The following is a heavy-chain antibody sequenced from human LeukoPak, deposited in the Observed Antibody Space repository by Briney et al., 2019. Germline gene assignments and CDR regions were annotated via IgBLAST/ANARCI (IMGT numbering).Heavy chain of an antibody. D-gene: IGHD3-16*01. CDR1: GFTFSSYA. Sequence: ESGGDSVQPGGSLRLSCVGSGFTFSSYAMNWVRQAPGKGLEWVSSISGSGSNTYYADSVKGRFTISRDNSKNTLYLQMNILRAEDTAIYFCAKDRRGVMFGGVIVGYYFDYWGQGTLVTVSS. CDR2: ISGSGSNT. J-gene: IGHJ4*02. V-gene: IGHV3-23*01. CDR3: AKDRRGVMFGGVIVGYYFDY.